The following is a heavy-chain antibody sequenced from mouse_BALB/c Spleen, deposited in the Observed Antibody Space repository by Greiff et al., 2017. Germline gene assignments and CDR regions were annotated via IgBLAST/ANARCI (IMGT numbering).Heavy chain of an antibody. CDR3: NLYYGSRHYYAMDY. CDR1: GFNIKDYY. V-gene: IGHV14-4*02. Sequence: EVQLQQSGAELVRSGASVKLSCTASGFNIKDYYMHWVKQRPEQGLEWIGWIDPENGDTEYAPKFQGKATMTADTSSNTAYLQLSSLTSEDTAVYYSNLYYGSRHYYAMDYWGQGTSVTVSS. J-gene: IGHJ4*01. D-gene: IGHD1-1*01. CDR2: IDPENGDT.